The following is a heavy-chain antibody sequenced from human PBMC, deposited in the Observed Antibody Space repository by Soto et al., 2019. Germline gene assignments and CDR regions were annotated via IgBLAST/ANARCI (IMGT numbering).Heavy chain of an antibody. CDR2: ISSSCSTI. V-gene: IGHV3-48*03. Sequence: PGESLRLSCAASGFTFSSFEMNWVRQAPGKRLEWVSYISSSCSTIYYADSVNGRFTISRDNAKNSLYLQMNSLRVEDTSVYYCASQPAVWPYHWFDPWGQGTLVTVSS. CDR3: ASQPAVWPYHWFDP. D-gene: IGHD2-8*01. CDR1: GFTFSSFE. J-gene: IGHJ5*02.